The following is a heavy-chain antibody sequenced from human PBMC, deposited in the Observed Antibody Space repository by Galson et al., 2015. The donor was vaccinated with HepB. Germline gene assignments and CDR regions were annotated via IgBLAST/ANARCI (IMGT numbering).Heavy chain of an antibody. CDR1: GFTFNIYP. D-gene: IGHD1-7*01. CDR3: ARSTGTTLGTFDY. V-gene: IGHV3-30*04. Sequence: SLRLSCAASGFTFNIYPIYWVRQAPGRGLEWVATVSSDGSDHFYTDSVKGRFTISRDNSKNSVSVRIDSLRPEDTAIYYCARSTGTTLGTFDYWGQGTLVTVSS. CDR2: VSSDGSDH. J-gene: IGHJ4*02.